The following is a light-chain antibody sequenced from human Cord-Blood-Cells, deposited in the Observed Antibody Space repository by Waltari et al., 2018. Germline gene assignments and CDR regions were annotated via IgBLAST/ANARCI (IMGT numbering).Light chain of an antibody. Sequence: SYELTQPPSVSVSPGQTASITCPGDKLGDKYACCSQQKPGQSPVLVIYQDSKRPAGIPERFSGSNSGNTATLTISGTQAMDEADYYCQAGDSSTYVFGTGTKVTVL. CDR2: QDS. CDR3: QAGDSSTYV. CDR1: KLGDKY. J-gene: IGLJ1*01. V-gene: IGLV3-1*01.